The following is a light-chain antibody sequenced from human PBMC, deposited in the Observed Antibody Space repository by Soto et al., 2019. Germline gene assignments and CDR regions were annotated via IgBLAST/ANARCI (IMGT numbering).Light chain of an antibody. CDR1: QGVSAY. Sequence: QMTQSPSSLSASVGDRVTITCRASQGVSAYLLWYQQRRGRAPKLLIYAASNLLSGVPSRFSGSGSGTKFTLTISSLQQEHVATDYSQPSYNTPHTFCQG. CDR3: QPSYNTPHT. J-gene: IGKJ2*01. CDR2: AAS. V-gene: IGKV1-39*01.